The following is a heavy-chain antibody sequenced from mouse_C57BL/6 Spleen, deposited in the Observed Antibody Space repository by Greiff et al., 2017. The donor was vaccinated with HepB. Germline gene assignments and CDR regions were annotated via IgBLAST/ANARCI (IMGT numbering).Heavy chain of an antibody. CDR3: STYGLDD. V-gene: IGHV14-4*01. J-gene: IGHJ1*03. D-gene: IGHD1-2*01. CDR2: IDPENGDT. Sequence: EVQLQQSGAELVRPGASVKLSCTASGFTIKDDYMHWVKQRPEQGLEWIGRIDPENGDTEYASKFQGKATITADTSSSTAYLQLSSLTSEDTAVYYCSTYGLDDWGTGTTVTVSS. CDR1: GFTIKDDY.